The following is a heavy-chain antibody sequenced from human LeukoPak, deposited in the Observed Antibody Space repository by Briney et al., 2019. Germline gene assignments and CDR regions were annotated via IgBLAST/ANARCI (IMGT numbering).Heavy chain of an antibody. CDR1: GGTFSSYA. V-gene: IGHV1-46*01. Sequence: ASVKVSCKASGGTFSSYAISWVRQAPGQGLEWMGIINPSGGSTSYAQKFQGRVTMTRDTSTSTVYMKLSSLRSEDTAVYYCARGLHFIYYYDSSGYLDGFDYWGQGTLVTVSS. CDR3: ARGLHFIYYYDSSGYLDGFDY. CDR2: INPSGGST. D-gene: IGHD3-22*01. J-gene: IGHJ4*02.